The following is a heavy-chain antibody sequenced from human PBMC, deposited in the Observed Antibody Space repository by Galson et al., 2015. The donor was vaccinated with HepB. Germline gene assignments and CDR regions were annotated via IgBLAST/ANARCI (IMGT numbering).Heavy chain of an antibody. D-gene: IGHD5-12*01. CDR2: IYSGGST. CDR1: GFTVSSNY. Sequence: SLRLSCAASGFTVSSNYMSWVRQAPGKGLEWVSVIYSGGSTYYADSVKSRFTISRDNSKNTLYLQMNSLRAEDTAVYYCAQALNSGLFDYWGQGTLVTVSS. J-gene: IGHJ4*02. V-gene: IGHV3-53*01. CDR3: AQALNSGLFDY.